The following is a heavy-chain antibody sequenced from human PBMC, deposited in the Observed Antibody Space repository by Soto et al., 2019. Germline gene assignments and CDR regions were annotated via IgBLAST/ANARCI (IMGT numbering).Heavy chain of an antibody. Sequence: ASVKISCKASGYTFTSYDINWVRQATGQGLEWMGWMNPNSGNTGYAQKFQGRVTMTRNTSISTAYMELSSLRSEDTAVYYCARGLAVYDILTGYTYYYYGMDVWGQGTTVTVSS. CDR2: MNPNSGNT. CDR3: ARGLAVYDILTGYTYYYYGMDV. D-gene: IGHD3-9*01. V-gene: IGHV1-8*01. CDR1: GYTFTSYD. J-gene: IGHJ6*02.